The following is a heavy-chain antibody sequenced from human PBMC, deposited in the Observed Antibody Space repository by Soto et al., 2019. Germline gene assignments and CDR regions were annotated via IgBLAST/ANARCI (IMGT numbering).Heavy chain of an antibody. Sequence: EVQLVESGGGVVKPGGSLRLSCAASGFAFSDAWMSWVRQAPGKRLEWVGRIKSKTNGETTDYAAPVEGRFTISRDDSKNTLYLQMNSLKTEDTAVYYCTTPFSSGWYYDAFDIWGQGTAVTVSS. D-gene: IGHD6-19*01. CDR2: IKSKTNGETT. J-gene: IGHJ3*02. V-gene: IGHV3-15*01. CDR1: GFAFSDAW. CDR3: TTPFSSGWYYDAFDI.